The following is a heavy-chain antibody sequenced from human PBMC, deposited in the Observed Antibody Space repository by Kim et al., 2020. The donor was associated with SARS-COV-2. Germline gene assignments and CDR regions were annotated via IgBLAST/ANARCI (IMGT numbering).Heavy chain of an antibody. Sequence: SETLSLTCTVSGFSISSYYWSWIRQPPGKGLEWIGNIFYSGSTNYNPSLKSRVTISVDTSKNQFSLKLSSVTAADTAVYYCARGRVDYDILTGFYSGYYFDYWGQGTLVTVSS. V-gene: IGHV4-59*01. CDR2: IFYSGST. D-gene: IGHD3-9*01. CDR1: GFSISSYY. CDR3: ARGRVDYDILTGFYSGYYFDY. J-gene: IGHJ4*02.